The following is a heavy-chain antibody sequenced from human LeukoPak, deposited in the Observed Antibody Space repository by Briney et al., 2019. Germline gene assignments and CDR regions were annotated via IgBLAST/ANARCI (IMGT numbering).Heavy chain of an antibody. J-gene: IGHJ5*02. CDR3: ARLRPMVRGVGRPVRWFDP. V-gene: IGHV4-34*01. D-gene: IGHD3-10*01. CDR2: INHSGST. CDR1: GGSFSGYY. Sequence: SETLSLTCAVYGGSFSGYYWSWIRQPPGKGLEWIGEINHSGSTNYNPSLKSRVTISVDTSKNQFSLKLSSVTAADTAVYYCARLRPMVRGVGRPVRWFDPWGQGTLVTVSS.